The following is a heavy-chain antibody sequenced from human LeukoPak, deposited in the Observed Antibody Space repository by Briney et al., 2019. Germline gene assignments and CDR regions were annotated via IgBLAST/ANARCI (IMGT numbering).Heavy chain of an antibody. V-gene: IGHV1-24*01. CDR3: ARSGSSGYFDY. CDR1: GYTLTELS. Sequence: ASVKVSCKVSGYTLTELSMHWVRQAPGKGLEWMGGFDPEDGETIYAQKFQGRVTMTTDTSTSTAYMELRSLRSDDTAVYYCARSGSSGYFDYWGQGTLVTVSS. CDR2: FDPEDGET. J-gene: IGHJ4*02. D-gene: IGHD3-22*01.